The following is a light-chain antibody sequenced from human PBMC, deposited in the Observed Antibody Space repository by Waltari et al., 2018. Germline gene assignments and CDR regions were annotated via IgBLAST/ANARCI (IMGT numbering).Light chain of an antibody. CDR2: WAS. J-gene: IGKJ1*01. CDR1: QSILYSSNNKNY. CDR3: QQYYSAPWT. V-gene: IGKV4-1*01. Sequence: DIVMTQSPDSLAVSLGERAPIHCKSSQSILYSSNNKNYLAWFHQKPGQPPKLLIYWASTRQSGVPDRFSGSGSGTDFTLTISSLQAEDVAVYYCQQYYSAPWTFGQGTKVEIK.